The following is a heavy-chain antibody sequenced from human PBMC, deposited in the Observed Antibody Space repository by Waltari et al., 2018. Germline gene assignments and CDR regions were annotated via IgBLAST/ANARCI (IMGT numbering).Heavy chain of an antibody. CDR2: INHSGST. CDR1: GGSFSGYY. J-gene: IGHJ6*02. V-gene: IGHV4-34*01. CDR3: ARHVLGPPWYYYYGMDV. Sequence: QVQLQQWGAGLLKPSETLSLTCAVYGGSFSGYYWSWIRQPPGKGLEWIGEINHSGSTNYNPSLKSRVTISVDTSKNQFSLKLSSVTAADTAVYYCARHVLGPPWYYYYGMDVWGQGTTVTVSS. D-gene: IGHD3-16*01.